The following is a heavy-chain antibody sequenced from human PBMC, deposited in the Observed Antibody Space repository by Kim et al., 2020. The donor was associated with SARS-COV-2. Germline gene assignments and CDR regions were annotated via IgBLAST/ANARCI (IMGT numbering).Heavy chain of an antibody. CDR3: ARGFAGQCSGGSCYQSWFDP. J-gene: IGHJ5*02. V-gene: IGHV3-74*01. CDR2: INTDGSST. Sequence: GGSLRLSCAASGFTVSSSWMHWVRQAPGTGLVWVARINTDGSSTSYGDSVKGRFTISRDDAKNTLYLEMNSLRAEDSALYYCARGFAGQCSGGSCYQSWFDPWGQGTLVTVSS. CDR1: GFTVSSSW. D-gene: IGHD2-15*01.